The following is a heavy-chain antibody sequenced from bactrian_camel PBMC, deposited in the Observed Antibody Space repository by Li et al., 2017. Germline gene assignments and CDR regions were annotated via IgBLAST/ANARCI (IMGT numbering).Heavy chain of an antibody. D-gene: IGHD3*01. CDR3: VRSLGGDQFAY. J-gene: IGHJ4*01. V-gene: IGHV3S53*01. CDR2: IDSDGAT. Sequence: QVQLVESGGGSVQAGGSLRLSCAASGYTIRRYAVAWFRQAPGKEREGVAAIDSDGATVYADSVKGRFTISRDNAKNTVYLQMNSLKPEDTGVYYCVRSLGGDQFAYWGQGTQVTVS. CDR1: GYTIRRYA.